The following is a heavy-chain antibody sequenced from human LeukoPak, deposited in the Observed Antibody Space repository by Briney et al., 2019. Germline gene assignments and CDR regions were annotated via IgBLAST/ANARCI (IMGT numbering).Heavy chain of an antibody. V-gene: IGHV4-61*01. Sequence: SETLSLTCTVSGGSVSSGSYYWSCIRQPPGKGLEWIGYIYYSGSTNYNPSLKSRVTISVDTSKNQFSLKLSSVTAADTAVYYCAREVLSSWDQEYYFDYWGQGTLVTVSS. CDR2: IYYSGST. J-gene: IGHJ4*02. D-gene: IGHD6-13*01. CDR3: AREVLSSWDQEYYFDY. CDR1: GGSVSSGSYY.